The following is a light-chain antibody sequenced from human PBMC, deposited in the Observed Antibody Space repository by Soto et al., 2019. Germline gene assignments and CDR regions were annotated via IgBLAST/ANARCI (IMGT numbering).Light chain of an antibody. CDR1: SSDVGSYNL. J-gene: IGLJ2*01. V-gene: IGLV2-23*02. Sequence: ALTQPASVSGSPGQSITISCTGTSSDVGSYNLVSWYQQHPGKAPKLMIYEVSKRPSGVSNRFSGSKSGNTASLTISGLQAEDEADYYCCSYAGSSTLVFGGGTKVTVL. CDR3: CSYAGSSTLV. CDR2: EVS.